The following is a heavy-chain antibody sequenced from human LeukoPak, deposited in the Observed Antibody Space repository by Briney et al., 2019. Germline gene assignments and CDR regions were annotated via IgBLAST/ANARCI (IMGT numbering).Heavy chain of an antibody. Sequence: SETLSLTCTVSGYSISSGYYWGWIRQPPRKGLEWIGSIYHSGSTYYNPSLKSRVTISVDTSKNQFSLKLSSVTAADTAVYYCARGGPSWYIVVVTAIDYWGQGTLVTVSS. J-gene: IGHJ4*02. CDR2: IYHSGST. CDR1: GYSISSGYY. V-gene: IGHV4-38-2*02. D-gene: IGHD2-21*02. CDR3: ARGGPSWYIVVVTAIDY.